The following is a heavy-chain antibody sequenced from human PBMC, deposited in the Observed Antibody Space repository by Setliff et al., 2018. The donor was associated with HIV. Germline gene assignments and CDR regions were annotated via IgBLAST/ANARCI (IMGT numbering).Heavy chain of an antibody. CDR1: GGSISSSY. CDR3: ARGRDKYGPIDY. CDR2: IHYSGSI. J-gene: IGHJ4*02. D-gene: IGHD3-10*01. V-gene: IGHV4-59*01. Sequence: SETLSLTCTVSGGSISSSYWTWTRQPPGKGLEWIGNIHYSGSINYNPSLKSRVTISVDTSRSQFSLKLSSVTAADTAVYYCARGRDKYGPIDYWGQGTLVTVSS.